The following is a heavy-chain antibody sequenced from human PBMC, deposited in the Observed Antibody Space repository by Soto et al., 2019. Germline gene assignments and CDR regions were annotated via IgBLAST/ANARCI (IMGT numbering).Heavy chain of an antibody. CDR2: INQDGSEK. V-gene: IGHV3-7*01. CDR1: GVTFSSYW. J-gene: IGHJ4*02. CDR3: ARDHIVGATNFDY. Sequence: HPGGSLRLSCAASGVTFSSYWMSWVRQAPGKGLEWVANINQDGSEKYYVDSVKGRFTVSRDNAKNSLYLQMNSLKAEDTAVYYCARDHIVGATNFDYWGQGTLVTVSS. D-gene: IGHD1-26*01.